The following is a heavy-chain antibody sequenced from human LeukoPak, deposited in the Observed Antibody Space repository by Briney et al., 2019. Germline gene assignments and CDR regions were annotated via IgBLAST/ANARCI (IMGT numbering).Heavy chain of an antibody. CDR2: ISTQGISI. D-gene: IGHD6-19*01. Sequence: HSGGSLRLSCSGSGFIFTNYAMHWVRQAPGQGLEYVSAISTQGISIYYADSVKGRFTVSRDNSRSTLYLQMSNLRPGDTAVYYCVKGGPTTNIAVAGAFDYWGQGTLVTVSS. CDR1: GFIFTNYA. V-gene: IGHV3-64D*09. J-gene: IGHJ4*02. CDR3: VKGGPTTNIAVAGAFDY.